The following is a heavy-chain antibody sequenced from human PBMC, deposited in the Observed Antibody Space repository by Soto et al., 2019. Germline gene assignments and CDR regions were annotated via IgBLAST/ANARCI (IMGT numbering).Heavy chain of an antibody. CDR1: GFTFSSYA. V-gene: IGHV3-23*01. CDR3: AKGASEVVVPAAAYFDY. CDR2: ISGSGGST. Sequence: EVQLLESGGGLVQPGGSLRLSCAASGFTFSSYAMSWVRQAPGKGLEWVSAISGSGGSTYYADSVKGRFTISRDNSKNTLYLQRNSLRAEDTAVYYCAKGASEVVVPAAAYFDYWGQGTLVTVSS. J-gene: IGHJ4*02. D-gene: IGHD2-2*01.